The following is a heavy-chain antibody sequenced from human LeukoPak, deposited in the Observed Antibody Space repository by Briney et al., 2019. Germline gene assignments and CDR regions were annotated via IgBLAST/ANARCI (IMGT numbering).Heavy chain of an antibody. CDR2: ISGSGGST. D-gene: IGHD2-2*01. CDR3: AKDLSVVVPAAIAPNY. J-gene: IGHJ4*02. Sequence: PGGSLRLSCAASGFTFSSYAMSWFRQAPGKGLEWVSAISGSGGSTYYADSVKGRFTISRDNSKNTLYLQMNSLRAEDTAVYYCAKDLSVVVPAAIAPNYWGQGTLVTVSS. CDR1: GFTFSSYA. V-gene: IGHV3-23*01.